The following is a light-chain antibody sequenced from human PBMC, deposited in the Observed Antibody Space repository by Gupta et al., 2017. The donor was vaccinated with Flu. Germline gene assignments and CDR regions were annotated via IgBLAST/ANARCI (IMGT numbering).Light chain of an antibody. J-gene: IGKJ4*01. Sequence: EIVLTQSPATLSLSPGERATLSCRASQSVSSYLAWYQQKPGQAPRLLIYDASNRATGIPDRFSGSGAGTDFTLTSSSLEHEDCAVYYGQQRSTSLTFGGGTKVDIK. CDR2: DAS. CDR1: QSVSSY. CDR3: QQRSTSLT. V-gene: IGKV3-11*01.